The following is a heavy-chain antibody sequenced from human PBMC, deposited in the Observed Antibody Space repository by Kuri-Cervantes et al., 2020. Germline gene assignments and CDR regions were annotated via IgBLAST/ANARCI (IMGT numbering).Heavy chain of an antibody. J-gene: IGHJ5*02. D-gene: IGHD3-22*01. CDR3: ARGSYDSTWS. V-gene: IGHV4-30-2*03. Sequence: SQTLSLTCAVSGGSISSGGYSWSWIRQPPGKGLEWIGSIYYSGSTYYNPSLKSRVTISVDTSKNQFSLQLNSVTPEDTAVYYCARGSYDSTWSWGQGTLVTVSS. CDR1: GGSISSGGYS. CDR2: IYYSGST.